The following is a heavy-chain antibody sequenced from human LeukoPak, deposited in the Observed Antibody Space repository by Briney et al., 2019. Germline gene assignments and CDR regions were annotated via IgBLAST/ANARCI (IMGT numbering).Heavy chain of an antibody. V-gene: IGHV3-74*01. D-gene: IGHD3-16*02. J-gene: IGHJ4*02. CDR3: VRYRPAPA. CDR2: INTDGSTT. CDR1: GFTFSSYG. Sequence: GRSLRLSCAASGFTFSSYGMHWVRQAPGEGLVWISGINTDGSTTHYGDSVKGRFTISRDNARNTLYLLMSSLRAEDSAIYYCVRYRPAPAWGQGTLVTVAS.